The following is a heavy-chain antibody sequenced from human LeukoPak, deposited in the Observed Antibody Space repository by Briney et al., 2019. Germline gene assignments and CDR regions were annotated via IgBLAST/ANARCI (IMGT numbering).Heavy chain of an antibody. D-gene: IGHD2-2*01. V-gene: IGHV3-30*02. CDR3: AIEAHIVVVAAALDI. CDR1: GFTFSSYG. CDR2: IRYDGSNK. Sequence: GGSLRLSCAASGFTFSSYGMHWVRQAPGKGLEWVEFIRYDGSNKYYADSVKGRFTISRDNSKNTLYLQMNSLRAEDTAVYYCAIEAHIVVVAAALDIWGQGTMVTVSS. J-gene: IGHJ3*02.